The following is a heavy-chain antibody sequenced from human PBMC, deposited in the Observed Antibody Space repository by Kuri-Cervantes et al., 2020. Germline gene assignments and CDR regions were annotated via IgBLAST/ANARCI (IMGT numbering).Heavy chain of an antibody. V-gene: IGHV1-46*01. J-gene: IGHJ6*03. CDR2: INPSGGST. CDR1: RYTFTGFH. CDR3: ARVVVVPAAGEYYYYMDV. Sequence: ASVKVSCKASRYTFTGFHMHWVRQAPGQGLEWMGIINPSGGSTSYAQKFQGRVTMTRDTSTSTVYMELSSLRSEDTAVYYCARVVVVPAAGEYYYYMDVWGKGTTVTVSS. D-gene: IGHD2-2*01.